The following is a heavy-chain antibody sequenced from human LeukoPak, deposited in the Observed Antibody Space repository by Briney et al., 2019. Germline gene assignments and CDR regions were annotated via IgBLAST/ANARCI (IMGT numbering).Heavy chain of an antibody. Sequence: GGSLRLSCAASGFTFSSYEMDWVRQAPGKGLEWVSYISSSGSTIYYADSVKGQFTISRDNAKNSLYLQMNSLRAEDTAVYYCARVNTYYDFWSGYLDYWGQGTLVTVSS. CDR3: ARVNTYYDFWSGYLDY. CDR1: GFTFSSYE. J-gene: IGHJ4*02. V-gene: IGHV3-48*03. D-gene: IGHD3-3*01. CDR2: ISSSGSTI.